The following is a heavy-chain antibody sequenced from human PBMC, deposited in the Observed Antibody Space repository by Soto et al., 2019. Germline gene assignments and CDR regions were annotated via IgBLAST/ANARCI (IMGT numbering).Heavy chain of an antibody. J-gene: IGHJ4*02. D-gene: IGHD4-17*01. CDR2: ISSDGSKS. V-gene: IGHV3-30*18. CDR1: GFIFSIYG. CDR3: AKDLQLRGDVYSFDY. Sequence: QVQLVDSGGGVVQPGRSLRLSCAASGFIFSIYGMHWVRQAPCKGLEWVAVISSDGSKSYYADFVKGRFTISRDNSNNTLSLQLTTLRPEDTAVYYSAKDLQLRGDVYSFDYWGKGTLVSLSS.